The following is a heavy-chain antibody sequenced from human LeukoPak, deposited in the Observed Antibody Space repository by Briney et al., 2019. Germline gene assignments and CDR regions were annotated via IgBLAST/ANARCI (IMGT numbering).Heavy chain of an antibody. V-gene: IGHV4-34*01. Sequence: SETLSLTCAVYGGSFSGYYWSWIRQPPGKGLEWIGEINHSGSTNYNPSLKSRVTISVDTSKNQFSLKLSSVTAADTAVYYCARGLRGSNWFDPWGQGILVTVSS. CDR1: GGSFSGYY. J-gene: IGHJ5*02. CDR2: INHSGST. CDR3: ARGLRGSNWFDP.